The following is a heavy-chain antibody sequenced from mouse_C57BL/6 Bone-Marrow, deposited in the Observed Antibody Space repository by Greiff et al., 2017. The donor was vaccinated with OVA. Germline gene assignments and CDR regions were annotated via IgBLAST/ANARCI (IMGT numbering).Heavy chain of an antibody. J-gene: IGHJ2*01. CDR3: ARELLRFFDY. CDR2: IYPGSGNT. V-gene: IGHV1-76*01. CDR1: GYTFTDYY. Sequence: QVQLQESGAELVRPGASVKLSCKASGYTFTDYYINWVKQRPGQGLEWIARIYPGSGNTYYNEKFKGKATLTAEKSSSTAYMQLSSLTSEDSAVYFCARELLRFFDYWGQGTTLTVSS. D-gene: IGHD1-1*01.